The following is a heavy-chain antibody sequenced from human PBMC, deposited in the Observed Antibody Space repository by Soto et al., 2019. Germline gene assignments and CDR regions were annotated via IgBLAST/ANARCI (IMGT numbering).Heavy chain of an antibody. CDR1: GYTFTSYD. Sequence: ASVKVSCKASGYTFTSYDITWVPQATGQGLEWMGCMYPNGGNTGYAQKFQGRVTMTRNTSISIAYMELSSLRSEDTAVYYCARARGIAEAADYYYYGMDVGGQGTTVTVSS. CDR3: ARARGIAEAADYYYYGMDV. D-gene: IGHD6-19*01. V-gene: IGHV1-8*01. CDR2: MYPNGGNT. J-gene: IGHJ6*02.